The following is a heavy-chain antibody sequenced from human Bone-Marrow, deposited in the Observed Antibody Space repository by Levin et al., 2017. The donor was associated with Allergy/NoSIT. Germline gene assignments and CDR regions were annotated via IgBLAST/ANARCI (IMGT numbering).Heavy chain of an antibody. Sequence: GGSLRLSCAASGLTFSNCGFHWVRQAPGKGLEWVAVISYDGSNQYFADSVKGRFTISRDDSKNTLYLHMKSLSAEDTAVYYCAKLAWMFSGFTCGVGSARAVNERTTDYWGQGTLVIVSS. CDR3: AKLAWMFSGFTCGVGSARAVNERTTDY. V-gene: IGHV3-30*18. CDR1: GLTFSNCG. CDR2: ISYDGSNQ. D-gene: IGHD1-26*01. J-gene: IGHJ4*02.